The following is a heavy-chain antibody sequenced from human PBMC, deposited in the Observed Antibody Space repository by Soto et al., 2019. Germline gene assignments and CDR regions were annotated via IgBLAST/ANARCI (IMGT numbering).Heavy chain of an antibody. CDR1: GYSFTNYW. D-gene: IGHD1-26*01. CDR2: IYPYDSNT. J-gene: IGHJ6*02. V-gene: IGHV5-51*01. CDR3: ARRPSDHYAMDV. Sequence: GESLKISCKGSGYSFTNYWIGWVRQMPGKGLEWMGIIYPYDSNTRYSPSFQGQVTMSADKSISTAYLQWNSLKASDSAMYYCARRPSDHYAMDVWGQGTTVTVSS.